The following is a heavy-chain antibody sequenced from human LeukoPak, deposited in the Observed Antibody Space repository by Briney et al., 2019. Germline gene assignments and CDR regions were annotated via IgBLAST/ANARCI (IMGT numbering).Heavy chain of an antibody. CDR2: ISGSGGST. Sequence: GGSLRLSCAGSGFIFSNAWMNWVRQAPGKGLEWVSAISGSGGSTYYADSVKGRFTISRDNSKNTLYLQTNSLRAEDTAVYYCAKDRGSGWYDGFDYWGQGTLVTVSS. V-gene: IGHV3-23*01. CDR1: GFIFSNAW. CDR3: AKDRGSGWYDGFDY. J-gene: IGHJ4*02. D-gene: IGHD6-19*01.